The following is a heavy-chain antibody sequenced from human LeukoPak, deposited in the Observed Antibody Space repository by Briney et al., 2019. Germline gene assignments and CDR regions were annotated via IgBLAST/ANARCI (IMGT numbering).Heavy chain of an antibody. V-gene: IGHV4-59*08. Sequence: SETLSLTCTVSGGSISSYYWSWIRQPPGKGLEWIGYIYYSGSTNYNPSLKSRVTISVDTSKNQFSLKLSSVTAVDTAVYYCARHVTAAAAYFDYWGQGTLVTVSS. J-gene: IGHJ4*02. CDR2: IYYSGST. D-gene: IGHD6-13*01. CDR1: GGSISSYY. CDR3: ARHVTAAAAYFDY.